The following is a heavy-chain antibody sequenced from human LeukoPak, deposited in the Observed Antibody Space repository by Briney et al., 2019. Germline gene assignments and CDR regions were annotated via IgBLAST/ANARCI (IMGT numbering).Heavy chain of an antibody. CDR1: AFSFRNYG. D-gene: IGHD2-2*01. J-gene: IGHJ5*01. Sequence: GGSLRLSCAASAFSFRNYGMHWVRQAPGKGLEWVAFIQFDGSNKLYGDSVEGRFTISRDNSKSTLYLQMNSLRPEDTAVYYCAKDRHAPGRYCSSTSCFPFDSWGQGTLVTVSS. CDR3: AKDRHAPGRYCSSTSCFPFDS. CDR2: IQFDGSNK. V-gene: IGHV3-30*02.